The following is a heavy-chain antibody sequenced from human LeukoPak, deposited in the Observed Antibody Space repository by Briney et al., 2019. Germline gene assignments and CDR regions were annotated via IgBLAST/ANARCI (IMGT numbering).Heavy chain of an antibody. J-gene: IGHJ4*02. V-gene: IGHV1-8*01. D-gene: IGHD1-20*01. CDR1: GYTFTNYD. CDR2: MNPNSGNT. Sequence: ASVKVSCKASGYTFTNYDINWVRQATGQGLEWMGWMNPNSGNTGYAQKFQGRVTMTRNTSISTAYMELSSLRSEDTAVYYCARVKIYNWNVAYFDYWGQGTLVTVSS. CDR3: ARVKIYNWNVAYFDY.